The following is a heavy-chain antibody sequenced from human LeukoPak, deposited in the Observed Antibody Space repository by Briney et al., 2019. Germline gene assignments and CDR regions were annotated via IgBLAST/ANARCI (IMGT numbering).Heavy chain of an antibody. V-gene: IGHV1-18*01. CDR1: GYTFSSYG. CDR2: ISTYNGKT. CDR3: ARDYYGSGSYDY. D-gene: IGHD3-10*01. J-gene: IGHJ4*02. Sequence: ASVKVSCKASGYTFSSYGITWVRQAPGQGLEWMGWISTYNGKTSNAQNLQGRVTMTTDTSTSTAYMEVRSLRSDDTAVYYCARDYYGSGSYDYWGQGTLVTVS.